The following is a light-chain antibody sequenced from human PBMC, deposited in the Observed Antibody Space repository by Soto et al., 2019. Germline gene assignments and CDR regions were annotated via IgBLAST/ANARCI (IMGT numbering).Light chain of an antibody. V-gene: IGKV1-12*01. CDR1: QAIRFA. CDR2: SAS. Sequence: DIQLTQSPSSVSASVGDRITISCRARQAIRFALGWYRQKPGKAPKLLIYSASALPSGVPSRFSGSGSGTDFNLTISSLQPEDFAIYVCQQAYSLPPTFGGGTKVEI. J-gene: IGKJ4*01. CDR3: QQAYSLPPT.